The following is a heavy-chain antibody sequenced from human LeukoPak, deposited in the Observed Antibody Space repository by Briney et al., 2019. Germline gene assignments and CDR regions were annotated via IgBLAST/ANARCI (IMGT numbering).Heavy chain of an antibody. CDR1: GYTFTGYY. Sequence: GASLKVSCKAAGYTFTGYYMHWVRQAPGQGLEWMGWINPNSGGTNYAQKFQGRVTMTRDTSISTAYMELSRLTSDDTAVYYCARDHPIGGADVFDIWGQGTMVTVSS. D-gene: IGHD3-10*01. CDR2: INPNSGGT. CDR3: ARDHPIGGADVFDI. J-gene: IGHJ3*02. V-gene: IGHV1-2*02.